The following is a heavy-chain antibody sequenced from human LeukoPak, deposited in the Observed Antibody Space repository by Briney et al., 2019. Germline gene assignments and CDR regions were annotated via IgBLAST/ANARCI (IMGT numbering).Heavy chain of an antibody. CDR2: IRYSGTT. V-gene: IGHV4-59*01. J-gene: IGHJ4*02. Sequence: TSETLSLTCTVSGGSISGYYWSWIRQPPGKGLEWIGYIRYSGTTNYSPSLKSRATISVDTSKNQFSLNLISVTAADTAIYYCARVSSGGHFHTYYFDYWGQGTLVTVSS. CDR1: GGSISGYY. CDR3: ARVSSGGHFHTYYFDY. D-gene: IGHD2-15*01.